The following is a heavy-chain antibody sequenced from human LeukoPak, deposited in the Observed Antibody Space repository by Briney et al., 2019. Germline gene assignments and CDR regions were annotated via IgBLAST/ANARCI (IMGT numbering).Heavy chain of an antibody. Sequence: GGSLRLSCAASGFTFSNYGMNWVRQAPGKGLEWVSSISSSSSYIYYADSVKGRFTISRDNAKNSLYLQMNSLRAEDTAVYYCALTMVRGAYYYFDYWGQGTLVTVSS. CDR1: GFTFSNYG. V-gene: IGHV3-21*01. CDR2: ISSSSSYI. CDR3: ALTMVRGAYYYFDY. J-gene: IGHJ4*02. D-gene: IGHD3-10*01.